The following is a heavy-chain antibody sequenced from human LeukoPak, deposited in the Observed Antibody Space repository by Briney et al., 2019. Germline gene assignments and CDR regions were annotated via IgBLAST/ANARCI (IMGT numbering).Heavy chain of an antibody. Sequence: GGSLRLSCAASGFTFSRSWMTWVREAPGKGLEWVAVIRPDGNEAAYVDSVIGRFTISRDNAKNSLFLQMISLRVEDTAVYYCTRDRAYKTFDYWGQGALVTVSS. CDR2: IRPDGNEA. D-gene: IGHD3-16*01. V-gene: IGHV3-7*04. J-gene: IGHJ4*02. CDR3: TRDRAYKTFDY. CDR1: GFTFSRSW.